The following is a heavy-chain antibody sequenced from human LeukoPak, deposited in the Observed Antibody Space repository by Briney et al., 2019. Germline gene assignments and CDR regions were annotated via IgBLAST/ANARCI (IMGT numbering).Heavy chain of an antibody. CDR3: ARDRGRGYSLNSDY. Sequence: PGGSLRLSCATSGFTFSTYSMYWVRQAPGKGLEWVTVISYDGSSKYYADSVKGRFTTSRDNSKNTLYLQMNSLRAEDTAVYYCARDRGRGYSLNSDYWGQGTLVTVSS. V-gene: IGHV3-30-3*01. CDR1: GFTFSTYS. CDR2: ISYDGSSK. J-gene: IGHJ4*02. D-gene: IGHD5-18*01.